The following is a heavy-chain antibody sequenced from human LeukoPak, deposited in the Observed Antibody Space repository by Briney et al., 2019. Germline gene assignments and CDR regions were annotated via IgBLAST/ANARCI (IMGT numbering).Heavy chain of an antibody. Sequence: GGSLRLSCAASGFTFSNYAMHWVRQAPGKGLEWVAVISYDGSNKYYADSVKGRFTISRDNSKNTLYLQVISLRAEDTAVYYCARGPSIAARYDAFDIWGQGTMVTVSS. CDR3: ARGPSIAARYDAFDI. D-gene: IGHD6-6*01. V-gene: IGHV3-30-3*01. CDR1: GFTFSNYA. CDR2: ISYDGSNK. J-gene: IGHJ3*02.